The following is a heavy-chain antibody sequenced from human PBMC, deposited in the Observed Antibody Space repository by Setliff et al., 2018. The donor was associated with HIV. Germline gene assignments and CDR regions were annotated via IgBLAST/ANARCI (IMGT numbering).Heavy chain of an antibody. CDR1: GFTFSNAW. CDR3: ASFPTITASQDVFDI. Sequence: PGGSLRLSCAASGFTFSNAWMNWVRQAPGKGLEWVSSISSSSSFIYYADSVRGRFTVSRDNAKNSLYLQMISLRVEDTAIYYCASFPTITASQDVFDIWGHGTMVTVSS. V-gene: IGHV3-21*01. CDR2: ISSSSSFI. D-gene: IGHD4-4*01. J-gene: IGHJ3*02.